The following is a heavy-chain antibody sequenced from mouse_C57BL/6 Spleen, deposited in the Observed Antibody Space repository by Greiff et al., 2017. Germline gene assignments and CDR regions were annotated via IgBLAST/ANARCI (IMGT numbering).Heavy chain of an antibody. CDR2: INPSTGGT. V-gene: IGHV1-42*01. CDR1: GYSFTGYY. D-gene: IGHD2-4*01. Sequence: EVQLQQSGPELVKPGASVKISCKASGYSFTGYYMNWVKQSPEKSLEWIGEINPSTGGTTYNQKFKAKATLTVDKSSSTAYMQLKSLTSEDSAVYYCASPYDYYYYAMDYWGQGTSVTVSS. CDR3: ASPYDYYYYAMDY. J-gene: IGHJ4*01.